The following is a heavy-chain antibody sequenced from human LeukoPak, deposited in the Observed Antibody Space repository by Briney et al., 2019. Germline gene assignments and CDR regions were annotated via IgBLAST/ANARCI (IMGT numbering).Heavy chain of an antibody. CDR2: IYTSGST. D-gene: IGHD3-10*01. CDR1: GGSISSYY. J-gene: IGHJ5*02. Sequence: SETLSLTCTVSGGSISSYYWSWIRQPAGKGLEWIGRIYTSGSTNYNPSLKSRVTISVDTSKNQFSLKLSSVTAADTAVYYCARGGYRERVGWFDPWGQGTLVTVSS. V-gene: IGHV4-4*07. CDR3: ARGGYRERVGWFDP.